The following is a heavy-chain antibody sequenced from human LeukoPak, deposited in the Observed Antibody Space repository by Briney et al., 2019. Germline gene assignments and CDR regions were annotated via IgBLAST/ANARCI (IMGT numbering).Heavy chain of an antibody. Sequence: ASVKVSCKASGYTFTSYAMNWVRQAPGQGLEWMGWISTNTGNPTYAQGFTGRFVFSLDTSVSTAYLQISSLKAEDTAVYYCARDVPVYYYDSSRFDYWGQGTLVTVSS. V-gene: IGHV7-4-1*02. D-gene: IGHD3-22*01. CDR1: GYTFTSYA. J-gene: IGHJ4*02. CDR2: ISTNTGNP. CDR3: ARDVPVYYYDSSRFDY.